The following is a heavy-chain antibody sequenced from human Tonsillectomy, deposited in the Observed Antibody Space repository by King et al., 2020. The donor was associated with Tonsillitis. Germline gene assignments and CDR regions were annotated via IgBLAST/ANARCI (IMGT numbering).Heavy chain of an antibody. CDR1: GGSFSGYY. CDR3: ARSDYGDYFPFDY. V-gene: IGHV4-34*01. D-gene: IGHD4-17*01. J-gene: IGHJ4*02. Sequence: VQLQQWGAGLLKPSETLSLTCAVYGGSFSGYYWSWIRQSPGRGLEWIGEINHSGSTNYNPSLKSRVTILADTSKNQFPLKLSSVTSAATAVYYCARSDYGDYFPFDYWGQGTLVTVSS. CDR2: INHSGST.